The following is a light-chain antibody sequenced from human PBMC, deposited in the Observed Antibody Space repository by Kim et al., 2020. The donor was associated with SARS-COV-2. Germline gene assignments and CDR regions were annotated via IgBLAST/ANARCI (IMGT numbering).Light chain of an antibody. CDR2: DTT. Sequence: PGGRVTLTCAASTGAVSSGNYPYWFQQKPDQAPRTVNYDTTHKDSWTPARFSGSLRGDKAALTLSGAQPEDEADYYCLRVLGGGRVFGGGTQLTVL. V-gene: IGLV7-46*01. CDR3: LRVLGGGRV. CDR1: TGAVSSGNY. J-gene: IGLJ3*02.